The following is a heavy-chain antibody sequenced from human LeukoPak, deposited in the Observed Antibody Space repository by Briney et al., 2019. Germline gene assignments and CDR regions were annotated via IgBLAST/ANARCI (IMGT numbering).Heavy chain of an antibody. V-gene: IGHV1-18*01. J-gene: IGHJ4*02. CDR1: GYTFTSYG. Sequence: ASVKVSCKASGYTFTSYGISWVRQAPGQGLEWMGWISAYNGNTNYAQKLQGRVTMTTDTSTSTAYMELRSLRSDDTAVYYCARDLLGRRPVYNYEVETHFDYWGQGTLVTVSS. CDR2: ISAYNGNT. CDR3: ARDLLGRRPVYNYEVETHFDY. D-gene: IGHD5-24*01.